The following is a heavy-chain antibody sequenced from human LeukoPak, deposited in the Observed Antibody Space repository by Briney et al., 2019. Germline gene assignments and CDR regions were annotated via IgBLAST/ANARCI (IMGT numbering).Heavy chain of an antibody. CDR3: ARDFDYGDYIDF. Sequence: GRSLRLSCAASGSTFSTYTTNCVRQDPGNELEWLSFISSGGLTIFYADSVKGRFTISRDNTKNSIYLDMTNLKAEDTAVYYCARDFDYGDYIDFWGQGTLVAVSS. J-gene: IGHJ4*02. CDR2: ISSGGLTI. D-gene: IGHD4/OR15-4a*01. CDR1: GSTFSTYT. V-gene: IGHV3-48*04.